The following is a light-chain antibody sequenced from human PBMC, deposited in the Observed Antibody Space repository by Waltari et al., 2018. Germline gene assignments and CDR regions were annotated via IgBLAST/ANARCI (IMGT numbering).Light chain of an antibody. CDR1: SHNTGSKT. V-gene: IGLV1-44*01. CDR2: SKN. J-gene: IGLJ3*02. Sequence: QSVLTQPPSASGTPGQRVTISCPGSSHNTGSKTVNWYQQLPGTAPQLLIYSKNQRPSGVPARFSGSKSGTSASLAISGLQSEDEADYYCAAWDDSLNGWVFGGGTKLTVL. CDR3: AAWDDSLNGWV.